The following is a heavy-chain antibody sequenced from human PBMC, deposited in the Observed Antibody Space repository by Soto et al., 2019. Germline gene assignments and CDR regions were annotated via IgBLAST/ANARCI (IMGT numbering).Heavy chain of an antibody. CDR2: ISGSGGST. J-gene: IGHJ6*02. D-gene: IGHD3-10*01. CDR1: GFTFSSYA. CDR3: AKQKGPDAGGYGMDV. V-gene: IGHV3-23*01. Sequence: GESLKISCAASGFTFSSYAMSWVRQAPGKGLEWVSAISGSGGSTYYADSVKGRFTISRDNSKNTLYLQMNSLRAEDTAVYYCAKQKGPDAGGYGMDVWGQGTTVTVSS.